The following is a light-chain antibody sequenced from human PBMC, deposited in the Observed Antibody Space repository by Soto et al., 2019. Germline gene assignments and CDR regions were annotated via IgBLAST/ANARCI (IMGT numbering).Light chain of an antibody. CDR2: GAS. CDR3: QQYGSSPLFT. Sequence: EIVLTQSPGTLSLSPGERATLSCRASQSVSSSYLAWYQQKPGQAPRLLIYGASGRATGIPDRFSCSGSGTDFTLTTSRLEPEDFAVYYCQQYGSSPLFTFGPGTKVDIK. V-gene: IGKV3-20*01. CDR1: QSVSSSY. J-gene: IGKJ3*01.